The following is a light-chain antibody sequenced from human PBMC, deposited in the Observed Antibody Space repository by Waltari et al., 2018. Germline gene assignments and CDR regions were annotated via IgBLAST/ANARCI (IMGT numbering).Light chain of an antibody. Sequence: QYALTQPASVSGSPGQTITISCTGSSDDVGRYKFVSWYQQHPGKVPKLLIFDVTDRPSGVSDRFSGSKSGNTASLTISGLQPEDEADYYCSSHTTSSTLVFGGGTRVTVL. CDR3: SSHTTSSTLV. CDR1: SDDVGRYKF. V-gene: IGLV2-14*03. CDR2: DVT. J-gene: IGLJ2*01.